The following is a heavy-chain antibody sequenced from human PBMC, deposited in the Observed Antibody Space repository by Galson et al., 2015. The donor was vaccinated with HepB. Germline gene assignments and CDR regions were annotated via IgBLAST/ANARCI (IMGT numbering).Heavy chain of an antibody. Sequence: SLRLPCAVSGLTFSSYSLHWARQARGLRQVWVSYITSSSSIISHAVSVKGRFTISRDDAKNSLYVQMNSLRDEDTAVYYCAYAGAPTYYDFWSGYSPLDYYYGMDVWGQGTTVTVSS. CDR2: ITSSSSII. CDR1: GLTFSSYS. CDR3: AYAGAPTYYDFWSGYSPLDYYYGMDV. J-gene: IGHJ6*02. D-gene: IGHD3-3*01. V-gene: IGHV3-48*02.